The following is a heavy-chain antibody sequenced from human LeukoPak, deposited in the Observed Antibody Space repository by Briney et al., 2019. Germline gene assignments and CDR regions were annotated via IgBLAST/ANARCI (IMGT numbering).Heavy chain of an antibody. J-gene: IGHJ4*02. CDR1: GGSISSGGYY. CDR2: IYYSGST. CDR3: ARAYSSSWWAFDY. D-gene: IGHD6-13*01. Sequence: SETLSLTCTVSGGSISSGGYYWSWIRQHPGKGLEWIGYIYYSGSTYYNPSLKSRVTISVDTSENQFSLKLSSVTAADTAVYYCARAYSSSWWAFDYWGQGTLVTVSS. V-gene: IGHV4-31*03.